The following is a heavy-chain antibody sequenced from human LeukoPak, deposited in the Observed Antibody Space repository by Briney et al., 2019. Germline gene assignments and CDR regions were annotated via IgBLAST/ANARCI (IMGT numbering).Heavy chain of an antibody. CDR2: IYYSGST. CDR1: GGSISSSSYD. Sequence: SSETLSLTCTVSGGSISSSSYDWGWIRQPPGKGLEWIGSIYYSGSTYYNPSLKSRVTISVDTSKNQLSLKLSSVTAADTTVYYCARSDVGATGGWFDPWGQGTLVTVSS. V-gene: IGHV4-39*01. D-gene: IGHD1-26*01. CDR3: ARSDVGATGGWFDP. J-gene: IGHJ5*02.